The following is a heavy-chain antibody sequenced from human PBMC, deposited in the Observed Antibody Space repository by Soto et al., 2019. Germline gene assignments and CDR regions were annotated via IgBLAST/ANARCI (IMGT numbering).Heavy chain of an antibody. CDR2: IIPIFGTA. D-gene: IGHD5-12*01. CDR3: ARGRDGYNSVYYGMDV. CDR1: GGTFSSYA. V-gene: IGHV1-69*12. J-gene: IGHJ6*02. Sequence: QVQLVQSGAEVKKPGSSVKVSCKASGGTFSSYAISWVRQAPGQGLEWMGGIIPIFGTANYAQKFQGRVTITADESPSTAYLELSSLRSEDTAVYYCARGRDGYNSVYYGMDVWGQGTTVTVSS.